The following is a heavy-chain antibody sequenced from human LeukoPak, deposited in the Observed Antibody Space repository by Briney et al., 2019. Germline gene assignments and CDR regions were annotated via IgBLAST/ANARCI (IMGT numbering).Heavy chain of an antibody. CDR2: ISWNGGST. D-gene: IGHD3-10*01. CDR1: GFTFSSYA. Sequence: GGSLRLSCAASGFTFSSYAMSWVRQAPGKGLEGLSVISWNGGSTYYADSMKGRFTISRDDSKNTLYLQMNSLIAEDTAVYYCAKYGSSGSHYNIDYWGQGTLVTVSS. J-gene: IGHJ4*02. V-gene: IGHV3-23*01. CDR3: AKYGSSGSHYNIDY.